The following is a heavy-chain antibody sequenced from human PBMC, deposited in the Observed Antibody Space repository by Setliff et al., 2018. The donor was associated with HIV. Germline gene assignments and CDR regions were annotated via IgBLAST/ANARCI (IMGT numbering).Heavy chain of an antibody. D-gene: IGHD2-15*01. CDR1: GYSISTAYY. Sequence: PSETLSLTCAVSGYSISTAYYWGWIRQPPGKGLEWIGYIYYSGSTNYNPSLKNRVTISIDTSKKQFSLNLSSVTAADTAVYYCARDAGGSVGNYYFDYWGQGTLVTVSS. V-gene: IGHV4-59*01. CDR3: ARDAGGSVGNYYFDY. CDR2: IYYSGST. J-gene: IGHJ4*02.